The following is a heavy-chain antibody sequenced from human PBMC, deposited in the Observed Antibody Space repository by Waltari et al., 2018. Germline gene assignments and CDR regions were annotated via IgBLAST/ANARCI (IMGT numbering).Heavy chain of an antibody. CDR1: GGPFSSYA. CDR3: ARDVGHGEGDYYYYMDV. CDR2: IIPIFGTA. Sequence: QVQLVQSGAEVKKPGSSVKVSCKASGGPFSSYAISWVRQAPGQGLEWMGGIIPIFGTANYAQKFQGRVTITADKSTSTAYMELSSLRSEDTAVYYCARDVGHGEGDYYYYMDVWGKGTTVTVSS. D-gene: IGHD2-21*01. V-gene: IGHV1-69*14. J-gene: IGHJ6*03.